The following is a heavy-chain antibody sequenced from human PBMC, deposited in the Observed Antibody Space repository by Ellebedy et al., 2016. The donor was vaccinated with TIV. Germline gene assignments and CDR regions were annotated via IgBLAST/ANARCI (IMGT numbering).Heavy chain of an antibody. V-gene: IGHV3-74*01. CDR2: INSDGSST. Sequence: GESLKISCAASGFTFSSYWMHWVRQAPGKGLVWVSRINSDGSSTSYADSVKGRFTISRDNAKNTLYLQMNSLRAEDTAVYYCARESSSWYSSNWGQGTLVTVSS. D-gene: IGHD6-13*01. CDR3: ARESSSWYSSN. CDR1: GFTFSSYW. J-gene: IGHJ4*02.